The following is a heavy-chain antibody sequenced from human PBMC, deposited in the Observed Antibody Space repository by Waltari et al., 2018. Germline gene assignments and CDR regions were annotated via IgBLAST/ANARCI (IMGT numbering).Heavy chain of an antibody. Sequence: QVQLVQSGAEVKKPGASVKVSCKASGYTFTGYYMHWVRQAPGQGLEWMGWINPNSGGTSTAQKFQCRVTMTRDTSISTAYRELSRLRSEDTAVYYGARDIAGGGVYDYIWGSYRGAFDIWGQGTMVTVSS. V-gene: IGHV1-2*02. CDR1: GYTFTGYY. CDR2: INPNSGGT. J-gene: IGHJ3*02. D-gene: IGHD3-16*01. CDR3: ARDIAGGGVYDYIWGSYRGAFDI.